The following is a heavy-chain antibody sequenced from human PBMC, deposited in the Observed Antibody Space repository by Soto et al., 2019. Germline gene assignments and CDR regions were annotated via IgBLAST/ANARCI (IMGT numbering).Heavy chain of an antibody. Sequence: QVQLVQSGPEVKKPGASVKVSCKASGYTFTSYGISWVRQAPGQGLEWVGWISTYNGNPNYAQKLQGRVTMTTDTSTSTAYMELRSLRSDDTAVFYCARAPLYSTSPKSAFDIWGQGTVVTVSS. V-gene: IGHV1-18*01. CDR3: ARAPLYSTSPKSAFDI. CDR1: GYTFTSYG. CDR2: ISTYNGNP. J-gene: IGHJ3*02. D-gene: IGHD6-6*01.